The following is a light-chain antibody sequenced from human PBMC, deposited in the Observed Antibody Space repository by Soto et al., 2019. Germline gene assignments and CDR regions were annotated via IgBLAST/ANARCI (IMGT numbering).Light chain of an antibody. J-gene: IGKJ3*01. CDR3: MQGSHRPFT. CDR1: QSLEASDGNTY. Sequence: DVVMTQSPLSLPVTLGQPASISCKSSQSLEASDGNTYLTWYQQRPGQSPRRLIYKVSNRGSGVPDRFSGSGSGTDFTLKISRVEAEDVGVYYCMQGSHRPFTFGPGTKVDIQ. V-gene: IGKV2-30*01. CDR2: KVS.